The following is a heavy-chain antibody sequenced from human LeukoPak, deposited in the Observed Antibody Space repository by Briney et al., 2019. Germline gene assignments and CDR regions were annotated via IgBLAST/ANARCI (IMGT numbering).Heavy chain of an antibody. V-gene: IGHV3-30*09. J-gene: IGHJ4*02. CDR3: ASHIAAAGFPFDY. CDR1: EFTFSVYT. D-gene: IGHD6-13*01. CDR2: ISYDGRSK. Sequence: PGGSLRLSCAASEFTFSVYTMHWVRQSPGKGLEWVSAISYDGRSKYYADSVKGRFAISRDNSKSRLFLQMNNLTDEDTAIYYCASHIAAAGFPFDYWGQGTLVIVSS.